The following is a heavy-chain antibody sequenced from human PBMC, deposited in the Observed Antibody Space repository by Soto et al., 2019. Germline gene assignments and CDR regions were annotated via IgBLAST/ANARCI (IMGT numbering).Heavy chain of an antibody. J-gene: IGHJ5*02. V-gene: IGHV3-7*01. CDR3: ARDIAVAGTIWFDP. CDR2: IKQDGSEK. CDR1: GFTFSSYW. Sequence: EVQLVESGGGLVQPGGSLRLSCAASGFTFSSYWMSWVRQAPGKGLEWVANIKQDGSEKYYVDSVKGRFTISRDNAKNSLYLQMNSLRADDTAVYYCARDIAVAGTIWFDPWGQGTLVTVSS. D-gene: IGHD6-19*01.